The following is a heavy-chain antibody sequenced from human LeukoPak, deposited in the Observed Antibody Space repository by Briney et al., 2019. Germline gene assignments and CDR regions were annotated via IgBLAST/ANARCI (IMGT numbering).Heavy chain of an antibody. CDR3: AREAMVRGVSYFDY. D-gene: IGHD3-10*01. J-gene: IGHJ4*02. V-gene: IGHV3-64*01. Sequence: PGGSLRLSCAASGFTFSSYAMHWVRQAPGKGLEYVSAISSNGGSTYYANSVKGRFTISRDNPKNTLYLQMGSLRAEDMAVYYCAREAMVRGVSYFDYWGQGTLVTVSS. CDR2: ISSNGGST. CDR1: GFTFSSYA.